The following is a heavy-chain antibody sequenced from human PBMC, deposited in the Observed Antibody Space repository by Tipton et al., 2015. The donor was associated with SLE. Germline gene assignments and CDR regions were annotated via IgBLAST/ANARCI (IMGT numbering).Heavy chain of an antibody. CDR2: IYHSGST. D-gene: IGHD5-12*01. Sequence: TLSLTCAVSGYSISSGYYWGWIRQPPGKGLEWIGSIYHSGSTYYNPSLKSRVTISVDTSKNQFSLKLSSVTAADTAVYYCAREGDSGYVSNWFDPWGQGTLVTVSS. CDR3: AREGDSGYVSNWFDP. CDR1: GYSISSGYY. V-gene: IGHV4-38-2*02. J-gene: IGHJ5*02.